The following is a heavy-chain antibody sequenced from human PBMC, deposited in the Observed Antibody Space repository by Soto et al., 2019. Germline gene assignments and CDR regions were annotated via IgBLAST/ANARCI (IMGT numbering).Heavy chain of an antibody. CDR3: ARGMAAGGTRGAFDI. D-gene: IGHD6-13*01. J-gene: IGHJ3*02. CDR1: GFTFITYS. CDR2: ISSSSSYI. V-gene: IGHV3-21*01. Sequence: GGSLRLSCAASGFTFITYSMNWVRQAPGKGLEWVSVISSSSSYIYYADSLKGRFTISRDDAGNSLYLQMDSLRAEDTAVYYCARGMAAGGTRGAFDIWGQGTVVTVSS.